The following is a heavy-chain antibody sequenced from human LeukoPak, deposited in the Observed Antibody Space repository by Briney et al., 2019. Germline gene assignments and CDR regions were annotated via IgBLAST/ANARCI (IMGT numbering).Heavy chain of an antibody. J-gene: IGHJ4*02. D-gene: IGHD3-22*01. CDR3: AKDQGYYDSSGFPNPYYYFDY. CDR1: GFTFSSYW. CDR2: IWYDGSNK. Sequence: GGSLRLSCAVSGFTFSSYWMSWVRQAPGKGLEWVAVIWYDGSNKYYADSVKGRFTISRDNSKNTLYLQMNSLRAEDTAVYYCAKDQGYYDSSGFPNPYYYFDYWGQGTLVTVSS. V-gene: IGHV3-33*06.